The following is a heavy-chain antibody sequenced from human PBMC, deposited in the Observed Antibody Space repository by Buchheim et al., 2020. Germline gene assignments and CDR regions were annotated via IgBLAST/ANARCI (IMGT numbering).Heavy chain of an antibody. CDR1: GFTFSSYG. J-gene: IGHJ4*02. Sequence: QVQLVESGGGVVQPGRSLRLSCAASGFTFSSYGMHWVRQAPGKGLEWVAVISYDGSNKYYADSVKGRFTISRDNSKKTLYLQMNSLRAEDTAVYYCAKNYDFWSGPFDYWGQGTL. D-gene: IGHD3-3*01. CDR3: AKNYDFWSGPFDY. V-gene: IGHV3-30*18. CDR2: ISYDGSNK.